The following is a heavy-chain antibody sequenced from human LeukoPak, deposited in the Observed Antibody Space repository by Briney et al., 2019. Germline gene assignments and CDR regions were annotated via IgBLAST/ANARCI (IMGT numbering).Heavy chain of an antibody. V-gene: IGHV4-31*03. D-gene: IGHD5-24*01. CDR1: GGSISSGGYY. CDR3: ARDSLPEDGYNPRGWFDP. J-gene: IGHJ5*02. CDR2: IYYSGST. Sequence: SETLSLTCTVSGGSISSGGYYWSSIRQHPGKGLEWIGYIYYSGSTYYNPSLKSRVTISVDTSKNQFSLKLSSVTAADTAVYYCARDSLPEDGYNPRGWFDPWGQGTLVTVSS.